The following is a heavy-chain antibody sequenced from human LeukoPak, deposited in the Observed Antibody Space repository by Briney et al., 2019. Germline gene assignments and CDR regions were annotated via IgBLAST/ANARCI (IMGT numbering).Heavy chain of an antibody. CDR2: ISSRGSYT. CDR1: GFTFSNDN. V-gene: IGHV3-21*04. Sequence: NPGGSLRLSCAASGFTFSNDNMNWVRQAPGKGLEWVSYISSRGSYTYYADSVKGRFTISRDNAKNSLYLQMNSLRAEDTAVYYCARIDAFDIWGQGTMVTVSS. CDR3: ARIDAFDI. J-gene: IGHJ3*02.